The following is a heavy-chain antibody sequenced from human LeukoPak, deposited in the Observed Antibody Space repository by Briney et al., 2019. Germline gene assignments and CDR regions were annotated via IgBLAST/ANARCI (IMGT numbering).Heavy chain of an antibody. CDR1: GYTFTSYY. CDR2: INPSGGST. V-gene: IGHV1-46*01. J-gene: IGHJ4*02. Sequence: ASVKVSCKASGYTFTSYYMHWVRQAPGQGLEWMGIINPSGGSTSYAQKSQGRVTMTRDMSTSTVYMELSSLRSEDTAVYYCARSGSGYYYGVWGQGTLVTVSS. D-gene: IGHD3-22*01. CDR3: ARSGSGYYYGV.